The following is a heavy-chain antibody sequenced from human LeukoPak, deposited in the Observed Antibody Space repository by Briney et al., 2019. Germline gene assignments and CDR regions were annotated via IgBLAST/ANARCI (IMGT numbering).Heavy chain of an antibody. J-gene: IGHJ6*02. D-gene: IGHD3-22*01. CDR2: INPNSGGT. Sequence: ASLKVSCKASGYTFTGYYMHWVRQAPGQGLEWMGWINPNSGGTNYAQKFQGRVTMTRDTSISTAYMELSRLRSDDTAVYYCAREVDYYDSSGYYYYYYGMDVWGQGTTVTVSS. CDR1: GYTFTGYY. CDR3: AREVDYYDSSGYYYYYYGMDV. V-gene: IGHV1-2*02.